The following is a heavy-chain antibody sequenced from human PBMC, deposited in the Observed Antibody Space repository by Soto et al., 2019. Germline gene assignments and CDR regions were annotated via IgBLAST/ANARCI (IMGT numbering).Heavy chain of an antibody. CDR3: ARDRARYSGYDGCMDV. D-gene: IGHD5-12*01. J-gene: IGHJ6*02. V-gene: IGHV3-33*01. CDR2: IWYDGSNK. CDR1: GFTFSSYG. Sequence: PGGSLRLSCAASGFTFSSYGMHWVRQAPGKGLEWVAVIWYDGSNKYYADSVKGRFTISRDNSKNTLYLQMNSLRAEDTAVYYCARDRARYSGYDGCMDVWGQGTTVTVSS.